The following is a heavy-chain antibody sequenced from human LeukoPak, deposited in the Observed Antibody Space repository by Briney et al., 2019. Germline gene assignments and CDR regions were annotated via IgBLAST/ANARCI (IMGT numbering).Heavy chain of an antibody. CDR2: ISSSSSYI. J-gene: IGHJ4*02. CDR3: ARRLYYDGSGYYNTAFDY. CDR1: GFTFSSYS. Sequence: AGGSLRLSCAASGFTFSSYSMNWVRQAPGKGLEWVSSISSSSSYIYYADSVKGRFTISRDNAKNSLYLQMNSLRAEDTAVYYCARRLYYDGSGYYNTAFDYWGQGTLVTVPS. D-gene: IGHD3-22*01. V-gene: IGHV3-21*01.